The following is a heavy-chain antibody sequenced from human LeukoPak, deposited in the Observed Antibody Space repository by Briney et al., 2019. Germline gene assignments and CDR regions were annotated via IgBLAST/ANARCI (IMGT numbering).Heavy chain of an antibody. Sequence: SDTLSLTCTVSVGFFNTYYWSWLRQPPGKALEWIASFYYSGSTNYNPSLNGRLTISFDTSKNQFSLRLTSVTAADTAIYYCARAFGGRYFLEAFDIWGQGTMVSVSS. D-gene: IGHD1-26*01. CDR2: FYYSGST. CDR1: VGFFNTYY. V-gene: IGHV4-59*07. CDR3: ARAFGGRYFLEAFDI. J-gene: IGHJ3*02.